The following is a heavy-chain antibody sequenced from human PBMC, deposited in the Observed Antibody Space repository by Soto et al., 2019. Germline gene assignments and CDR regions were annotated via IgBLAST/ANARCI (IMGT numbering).Heavy chain of an antibody. J-gene: IGHJ3*02. V-gene: IGHV3-11*01. D-gene: IGHD2-2*01. Sequence: PGGSLRLSCAASGFTFSDYYMSWIRQPPGKGLEWVSYISGSDGAIYYADSVKGRFTISRDNAKSSLYLQMNSLRAEDTAVYYCARDIIVIRGGFHIWGQGTKVTVSS. CDR3: ARDIIVIRGGFHI. CDR2: ISGSDGAI. CDR1: GFTFSDYY.